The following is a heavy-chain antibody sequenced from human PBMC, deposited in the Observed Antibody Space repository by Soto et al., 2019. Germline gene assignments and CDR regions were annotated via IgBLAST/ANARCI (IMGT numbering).Heavy chain of an antibody. CDR1: GGSFSSYA. CDR2: IIPIFGTA. D-gene: IGHD3-22*01. CDR3: ARGYYYDSSGISDYYGMDV. V-gene: IGHV1-69*06. Sequence: GASVKVSCKASGGSFSSYAISWVRQAPGKGLEWMGGIIPIFGTANYAQKFQGRVTITADKSTSTAYMELSSLRSEGTAVYYCARGYYYDSSGISDYYGMDVWGQGTTVTVSS. J-gene: IGHJ6*02.